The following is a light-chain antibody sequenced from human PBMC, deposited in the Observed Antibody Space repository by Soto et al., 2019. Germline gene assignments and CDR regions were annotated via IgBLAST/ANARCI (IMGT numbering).Light chain of an antibody. CDR2: DAS. J-gene: IGKJ1*01. Sequence: EIVLTQSPATLSLSPGERATLSCRASQSVSSYFAWYQQKPGQAPRLLIYDASNRATGIPARFSGSGSGTDFTLTISSLEPHDFAVYYCQQRGNWPVTFGQGTRVDIK. CDR1: QSVSSY. V-gene: IGKV3-11*01. CDR3: QQRGNWPVT.